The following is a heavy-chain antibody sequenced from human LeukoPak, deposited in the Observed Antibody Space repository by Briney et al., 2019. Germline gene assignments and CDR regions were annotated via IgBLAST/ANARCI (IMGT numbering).Heavy chain of an antibody. CDR2: IGGSGAYT. D-gene: IGHD6-6*01. CDR3: AARIAARPFSPPFDY. CDR1: GSTFSSYA. J-gene: IGHJ4*02. Sequence: PGGSLRLSCAASGSTFSSYAMSWVRHAPGKGLEWVAAIGGSGAYTYYADSGRGRFTISRDNSKDTLYLQMNSLRGEDTAVYYCAARIAARPFSPPFDYWGRGTLVTVSS. V-gene: IGHV3-23*01.